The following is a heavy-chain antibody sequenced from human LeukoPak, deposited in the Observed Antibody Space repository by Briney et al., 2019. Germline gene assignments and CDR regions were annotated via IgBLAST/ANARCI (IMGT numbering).Heavy chain of an antibody. CDR1: GYIFTGYY. D-gene: IGHD2-2*01. CDR2: INPSSGVT. Sequence: GASVKVSCKASGYIFTGYYMHWVRQAPGQGLEWMGWINPSSGVTNYAQKFQGRVTMTRDTSISTAYMELSRLRSDDTAVYYCAIPLLGYCSGTGCPIDFWGQGTLVTVSS. V-gene: IGHV1-2*02. J-gene: IGHJ4*02. CDR3: AIPLLGYCSGTGCPIDF.